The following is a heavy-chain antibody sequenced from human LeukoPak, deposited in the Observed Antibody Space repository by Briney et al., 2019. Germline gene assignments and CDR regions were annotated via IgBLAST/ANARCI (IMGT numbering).Heavy chain of an antibody. CDR1: GFTFSSYG. Sequence: GGSLRLSCAASGFTFSSYGMHWVRQAPGKGLEWVAFIRYDGSNKYYADSVKGRFTISRDNSKNTLYLQMNSLRAEDTAVYYCARDRSGGIYATFEYWGQGTLVTVSS. D-gene: IGHD1-26*01. CDR2: IRYDGSNK. V-gene: IGHV3-30*02. J-gene: IGHJ4*02. CDR3: ARDRSGGIYATFEY.